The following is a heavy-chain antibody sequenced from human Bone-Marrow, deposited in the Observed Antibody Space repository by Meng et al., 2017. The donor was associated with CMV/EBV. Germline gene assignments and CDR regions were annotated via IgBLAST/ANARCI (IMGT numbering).Heavy chain of an antibody. CDR3: AKAGGYCSSNSRYTPDY. D-gene: IGHD2-2*02. V-gene: IGHV1-2*02. CDR2: INPNSGGT. CDR1: GYTFTGYY. J-gene: IGHJ4*02. Sequence: ASVKVSCKASGYTFTGYYMHWVRQAPGQGLEWMGWINPNSGGTNYAQKFQGRVTMTRDTTISTAYMEMSRLRSDDTAVYYCAKAGGYCSSNSRYTPDYWGQGTLIAVSS.